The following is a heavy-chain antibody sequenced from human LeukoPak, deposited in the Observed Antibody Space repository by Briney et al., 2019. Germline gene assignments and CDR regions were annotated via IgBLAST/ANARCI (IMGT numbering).Heavy chain of an antibody. Sequence: GGSLRLSCAGSGFTFSDYSMNWVRQAAGKGLEWVSSIRSSSSYIFYADSVRGRFSISRDSAKNSLYLQMNSLRAEDTAVYYCARVQKSRKSVASAVDCWGQGTVVIVSS. CDR1: GFTFSDYS. V-gene: IGHV3-21*01. D-gene: IGHD5-12*01. J-gene: IGHJ4*02. CDR2: IRSSSSYI. CDR3: ARVQKSRKSVASAVDC.